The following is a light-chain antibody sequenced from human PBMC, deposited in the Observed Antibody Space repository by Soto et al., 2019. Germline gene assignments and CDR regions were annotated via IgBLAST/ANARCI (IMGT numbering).Light chain of an antibody. V-gene: IGLV2-11*01. CDR1: SSDVGGYNY. J-gene: IGLJ1*01. CDR2: DVS. CDR3: CSYTGTYTSLYV. Sequence: QSALTQPRSVSGSPGQSVTISCTGTSSDVGGYNYVSWYQQHPGKAPKLMIYDVSKRPSGLPDRFSGSKSGNTASLTISGLQAEDEADYYCCSYTGTYTSLYVFGTGTKVTV.